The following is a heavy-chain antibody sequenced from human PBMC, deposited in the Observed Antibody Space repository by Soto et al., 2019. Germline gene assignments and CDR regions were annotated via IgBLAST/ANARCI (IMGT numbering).Heavy chain of an antibody. CDR1: GYTFTSYC. D-gene: IGHD1-1*01. Sequence: ASVKVSCKASGYTFTSYCISWVRQAPGQGLEWMGWISAYNGNTNYAQKLQGRATMTTDTSTSTAYMELRSLRSDDTAVYYCARGRDEPVSDNWNDPRHYYYMDVWGKGTTVTVSS. J-gene: IGHJ6*03. V-gene: IGHV1-18*01. CDR3: ARGRDEPVSDNWNDPRHYYYMDV. CDR2: ISAYNGNT.